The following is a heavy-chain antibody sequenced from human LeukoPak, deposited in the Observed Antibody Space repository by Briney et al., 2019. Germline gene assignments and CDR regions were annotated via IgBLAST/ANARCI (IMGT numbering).Heavy chain of an antibody. CDR3: ARGDPGYINSGSFQTDYYYMDV. D-gene: IGHD1-26*01. CDR1: GYTFTSYG. V-gene: IGHV1-18*01. Sequence: ASVKVSCKASGYTFTSYGISWVRQAPGQGLEWVGWISAYNGNTNYAQKLQGRVTMTTDTSTSTAYMELRSLRSDDTAVYYCARGDPGYINSGSFQTDYYYMDVWGKGTTVTVSS. CDR2: ISAYNGNT. J-gene: IGHJ6*03.